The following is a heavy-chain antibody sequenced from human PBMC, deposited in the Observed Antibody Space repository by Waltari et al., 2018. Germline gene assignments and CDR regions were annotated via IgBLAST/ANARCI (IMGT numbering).Heavy chain of an antibody. D-gene: IGHD6-6*01. CDR3: VCMGCSSSFASLQNDY. CDR1: GYTFTDYY. J-gene: IGHJ4*02. Sequence: EVQLVQSGAEVKKPGATVKISCKASGYTFTDYYMHWVQQAPGKGLEWMGRVDPEDGETIYAEKFQGRVTITADTSTDTAYMELSSLRSEDTAVYYCVCMGCSSSFASLQNDYWGQGTLVTVSS. CDR2: VDPEDGET. V-gene: IGHV1-69-2*01.